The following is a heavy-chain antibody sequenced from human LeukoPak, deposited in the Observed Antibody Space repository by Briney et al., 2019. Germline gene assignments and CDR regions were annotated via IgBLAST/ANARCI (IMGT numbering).Heavy chain of an antibody. V-gene: IGHV3-20*04. D-gene: IGHD1-26*01. CDR3: AATYSGNREFEY. Sequence: SGGSLRLSCAASGFTFDDYAMSWVRQAPGKGLEWVSGINWNGGNTGSADSVKGRFTISRDNAQNSLYLQMNSLRAEDTALYYCAATYSGNREFEYWGQGTLVTVSS. CDR1: GFTFDDYA. J-gene: IGHJ4*02. CDR2: INWNGGNT.